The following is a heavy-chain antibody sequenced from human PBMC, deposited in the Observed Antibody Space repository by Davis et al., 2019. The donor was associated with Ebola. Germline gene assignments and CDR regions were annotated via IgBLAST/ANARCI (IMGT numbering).Heavy chain of an antibody. V-gene: IGHV4-31*03. Sequence: PSETLSLTCTVSGGSISSGGYYWSWIRQHPGKGLEWIGYIYYSGSTYYNPSLKSRVTISVDKSKNQFSLKLSSVTAADTAVYYCARDPFTYCSSTSCLMDVWGKGTTVTVSS. CDR3: ARDPFTYCSSTSCLMDV. D-gene: IGHD2-2*01. CDR2: IYYSGST. CDR1: GGSISSGGYY. J-gene: IGHJ6*03.